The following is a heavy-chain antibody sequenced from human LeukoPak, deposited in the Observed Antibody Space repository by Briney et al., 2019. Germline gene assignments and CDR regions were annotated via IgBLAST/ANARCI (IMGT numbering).Heavy chain of an antibody. Sequence: GGSLRLSCAASGFTFSSYATHWVRQAPGKGLEWVAVISYDGSNKYYADSVKGRFTISRDNSKNTLYLQMNSLRAEDTAVYYCARDLSSSWYASLDYWGQGTLVTVSS. D-gene: IGHD6-13*01. CDR3: ARDLSSSWYASLDY. CDR2: ISYDGSNK. V-gene: IGHV3-30-3*01. J-gene: IGHJ4*02. CDR1: GFTFSSYA.